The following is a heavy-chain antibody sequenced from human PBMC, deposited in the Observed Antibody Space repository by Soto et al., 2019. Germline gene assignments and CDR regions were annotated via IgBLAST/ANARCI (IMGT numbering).Heavy chain of an antibody. V-gene: IGHV3-7*03. D-gene: IGHD3-10*01. CDR1: GFTFSSFW. J-gene: IGHJ4*02. CDR3: TSDRYPRFYHGSGSYPYY. Sequence: GGSLRLSCAASGFTFSSFWMSWVRQAPGKGLEWVANIKTDGSETHYVDSVKGRFTISRDNPKTSLFLQMNSLRVEDTAVYFCTSDRYPRFYHGSGSYPYYWGQGTPVTVPS. CDR2: IKTDGSET.